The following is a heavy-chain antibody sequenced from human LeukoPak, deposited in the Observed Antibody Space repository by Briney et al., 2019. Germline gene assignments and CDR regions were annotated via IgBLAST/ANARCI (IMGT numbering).Heavy chain of an antibody. J-gene: IGHJ4*02. CDR3: AVDYDYWTAFFSGSRMTPKR. CDR1: GGSFSGYY. CDR2: INHRGST. Sequence: SETLSLTCAVYGGSFSGYYWSWIRQPPGKGLEWIGEINHRGSTNYNPSLKSRVTISVDTSKNQFSLKLSSVTAADTAVYYCAVDYDYWTAFFSGSRMTPKRGGQGTLVTVSS. V-gene: IGHV4-34*01. D-gene: IGHD3/OR15-3a*01.